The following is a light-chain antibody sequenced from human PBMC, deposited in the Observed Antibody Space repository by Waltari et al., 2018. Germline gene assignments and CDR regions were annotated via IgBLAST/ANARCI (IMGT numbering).Light chain of an antibody. CDR3: QQYHNWPPLT. CDR2: GAS. J-gene: IGKJ4*01. Sequence: EIVMTQSPATLSVSPGERAILSCRASQSITSNLAGYQQKPGQSTSLLIYGASTRATDIPGRFSGSGSGTEFKLTISSLQSEDFAVYYCQQYHNWPPLTFGGGTKVEIK. V-gene: IGKV3D-15*01. CDR1: QSITSN.